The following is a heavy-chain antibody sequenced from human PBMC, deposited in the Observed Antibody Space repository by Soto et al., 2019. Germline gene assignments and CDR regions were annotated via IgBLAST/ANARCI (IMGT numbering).Heavy chain of an antibody. CDR2: ISGSGGST. J-gene: IGHJ3*02. CDR1: GFTFTSYV. V-gene: IGHV3-23*01. D-gene: IGHD2-15*01. Sequence: GGSLRLSCAASGFTFTSYVMSWVRQTPGKGLEWVSAISGSGGSTYYADSVKGRLTISRDNSKNTLYLQMDGLRADDTAIYYCAKGRCSGGACSYAFDIWGQGTMVTVSS. CDR3: AKGRCSGGACSYAFDI.